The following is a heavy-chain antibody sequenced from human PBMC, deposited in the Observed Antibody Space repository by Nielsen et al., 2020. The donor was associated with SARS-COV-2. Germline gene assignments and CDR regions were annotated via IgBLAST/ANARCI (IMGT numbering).Heavy chain of an antibody. CDR1: GGSISSGGYY. CDR3: AGIEYEGYYYYYYYMDV. J-gene: IGHJ6*03. V-gene: IGHV4-31*03. Sequence: SETLSLTCTVSGGSISSGGYYWSWIRQHPGKGLEWIGYIYYSGSTYYNPSLKSRVTISVDTSKNQFSLKLSSVTAADTAVYYCAGIEYEGYYYYYYYMDVWGKGTTVTVPS. CDR2: IYYSGST. D-gene: IGHD6-6*01.